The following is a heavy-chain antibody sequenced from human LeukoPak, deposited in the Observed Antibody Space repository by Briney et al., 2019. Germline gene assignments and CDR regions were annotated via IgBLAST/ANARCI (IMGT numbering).Heavy chain of an antibody. CDR3: AKSVMVVPAAMVSYYYYMDV. D-gene: IGHD2-2*01. CDR2: ISGSGGST. J-gene: IGHJ6*03. Sequence: GGSLRLSCAASRFTFSSYAMSWVRQTPGKGLEWVSTISGSGGSTYYADSVKGRFTISRDNSKNTLYLQMNSLRAEDTAVYYCAKSVMVVPAAMVSYYYYMDVWGKGTTVTVSS. CDR1: RFTFSSYA. V-gene: IGHV3-23*01.